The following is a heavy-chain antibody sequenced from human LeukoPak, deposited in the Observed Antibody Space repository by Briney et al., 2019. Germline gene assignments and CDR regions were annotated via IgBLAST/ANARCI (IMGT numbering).Heavy chain of an antibody. Sequence: SETLPLTCTVSGGSINNYYWTWIRQPPGKGLEWIGYIYYSGSTNYNPSLKSRVTISIDTPKNQFSLKLSSVTAADTAVYYCARDYPFDPWGQGTLVTVSS. CDR3: ARDYPFDP. CDR2: IYYSGST. V-gene: IGHV4-59*01. J-gene: IGHJ5*02. CDR1: GGSINNYY.